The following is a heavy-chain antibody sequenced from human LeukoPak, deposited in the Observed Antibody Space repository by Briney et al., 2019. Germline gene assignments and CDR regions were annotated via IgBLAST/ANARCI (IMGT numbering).Heavy chain of an antibody. V-gene: IGHV1-3*01. D-gene: IGHD3-22*01. J-gene: IGHJ4*02. CDR3: ARDGTDRSRVPGNPNSMIVVVMPPDY. CDR2: ITAGNGNT. Sequence: ASVKVSCKASGYTFTNYAIHWVRQAPGQTLEWMGWITAGNGNTKYSQKFQGRVTITRDTSASTAYMELSSLTSEDTAVYYCARDGTDRSRVPGNPNSMIVVVMPPDYWGQGTLVTVSS. CDR1: GYTFTNYA.